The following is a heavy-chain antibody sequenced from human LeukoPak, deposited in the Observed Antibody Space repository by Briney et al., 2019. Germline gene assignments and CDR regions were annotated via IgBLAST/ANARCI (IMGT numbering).Heavy chain of an antibody. CDR3: AKDGGELWSGDTQYYFDY. CDR1: GFTFDDYA. J-gene: IGHJ4*02. V-gene: IGHV3-9*01. Sequence: PGGSLRLSCAASGFTFDDYAMHWVRQAPGKGLEWVSGISWNSGSIGYAGSVKGRFTISRDNAKNSLYLQMNSLRAEDTALYYCAKDGGELWSGDTQYYFDYWGQGTLVTVSS. CDR2: ISWNSGSI. D-gene: IGHD3-16*01.